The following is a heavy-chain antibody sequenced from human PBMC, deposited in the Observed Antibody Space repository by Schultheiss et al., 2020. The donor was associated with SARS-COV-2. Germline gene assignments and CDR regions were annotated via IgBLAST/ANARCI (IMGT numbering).Heavy chain of an antibody. Sequence: GESLKISCAASGFTFSSYDMHWVRQAPGKGLEWVAVISYDGSNKYYADSVKGRFTISRDNSKNTLYLQMNSLRAEDTAVYYCAKDLQYSSTTYYYYYYGMDVWGQGTTVTVSS. CDR1: GFTFSSYD. D-gene: IGHD6-13*01. CDR3: AKDLQYSSTTYYYYYYGMDV. J-gene: IGHJ6*02. V-gene: IGHV3-30*18. CDR2: ISYDGSNK.